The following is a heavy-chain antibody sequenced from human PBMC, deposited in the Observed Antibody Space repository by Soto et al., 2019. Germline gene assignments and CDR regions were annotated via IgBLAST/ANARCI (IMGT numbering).Heavy chain of an antibody. V-gene: IGHV3-23*01. D-gene: IGHD3-10*01. CDR2: ISGSGSNT. J-gene: IGHJ4*02. Sequence: EVQLLESGGGLAQPGGSLRLSCAASGFTFSSYAMSWVRQAPGKGLEWVSAISGSGSNTFHADSVKGRFTISRDNSKNMVYLQMNSLRAEDTAVYYCAKDSFVRGINSGDYWGQGTLVTVSS. CDR3: AKDSFVRGINSGDY. CDR1: GFTFSSYA.